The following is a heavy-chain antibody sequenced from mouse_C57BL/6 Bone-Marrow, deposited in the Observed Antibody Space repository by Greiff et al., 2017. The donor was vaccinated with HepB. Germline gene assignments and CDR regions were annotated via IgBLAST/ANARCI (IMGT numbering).Heavy chain of an antibody. V-gene: IGHV1-59*01. J-gene: IGHJ2*01. CDR3: ARWAITTVVASFDY. D-gene: IGHD1-1*01. CDR2: IDPSDSYT. CDR1: GYTFTSYW. Sequence: QVQLQQPGAELVRPGTSVKLSCKASGYTFTSYWMHWVKQRPGQGLEWIGVIDPSDSYTNYNQKFKGKATLTVDTSSSTAYMQLSSLTSEDSAVYYCARWAITTVVASFDYWGQGITLTVSS.